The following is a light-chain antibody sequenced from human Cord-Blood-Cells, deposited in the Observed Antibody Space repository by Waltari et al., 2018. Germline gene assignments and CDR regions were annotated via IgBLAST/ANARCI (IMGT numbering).Light chain of an antibody. CDR1: QSVSSY. J-gene: IGKJ1*01. V-gene: IGKV3-11*01. CDR2: DAS. CDR3: QQRSNWPWT. Sequence: EIVLTQSPATLSLSPGESATLSCRASQSVSSYLAWYQQKPGQAPRLLIYDASNRATGIPARFSGSGSGTDFTLTISSLEPEDVAVYYCQQRSNWPWTFGQGTKVEIK.